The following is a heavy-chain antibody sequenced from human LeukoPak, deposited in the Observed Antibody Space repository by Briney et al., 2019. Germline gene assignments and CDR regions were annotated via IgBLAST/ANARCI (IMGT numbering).Heavy chain of an antibody. Sequence: SVKVSCKASGGTFSSYAISWVRQAPGQGLEWMGRIIPILGIANYAQKFQGRVTITADKSTSTAYMELSSLRSEDTAVYYCAREMKYYDFWSGYSSYGMDVWGQGTTVTVSS. CDR3: AREMKYYDFWSGYSSYGMDV. J-gene: IGHJ6*02. V-gene: IGHV1-69*04. D-gene: IGHD3-3*01. CDR1: GGTFSSYA. CDR2: IIPILGIA.